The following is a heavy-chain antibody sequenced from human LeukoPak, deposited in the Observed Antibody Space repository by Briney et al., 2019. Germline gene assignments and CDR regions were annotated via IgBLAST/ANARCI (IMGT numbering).Heavy chain of an antibody. V-gene: IGHV3-43D*03. Sequence: GRSLRLSCAASGFTFDDYAMHWVRQAPGKGLEWVSLISWDGGSTYYADSVKGRFTISRDNSKNSLYLQMNSLRAEDTALYYCAKSTLFLAVAGPYYMDVWGKGTTVTVSS. CDR3: AKSTLFLAVAGPYYMDV. CDR1: GFTFDDYA. D-gene: IGHD6-19*01. J-gene: IGHJ6*03. CDR2: ISWDGGST.